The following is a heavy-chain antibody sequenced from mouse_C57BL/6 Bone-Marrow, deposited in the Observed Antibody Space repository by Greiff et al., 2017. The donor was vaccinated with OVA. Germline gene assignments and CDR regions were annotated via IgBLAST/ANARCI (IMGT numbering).Heavy chain of an antibody. J-gene: IGHJ1*03. CDR3: ARRGTVVADYWYFDV. CDR2: ISSGGGYT. D-gene: IGHD1-1*01. CDR1: GFTFSSYG. Sequence: EVKLQESGGDLVKPGGSLKLSCAASGFTFSSYGMSWVRQTPDKRLEWVATISSGGGYTYYPDSVKGRFTISRDNAKNTLYLQMSSLKSEDTAMYDCARRGTVVADYWYFDVWGTGTTVTVSS. V-gene: IGHV5-6*02.